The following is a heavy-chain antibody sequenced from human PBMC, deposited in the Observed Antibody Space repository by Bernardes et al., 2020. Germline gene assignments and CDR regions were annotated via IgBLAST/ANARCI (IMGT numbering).Heavy chain of an antibody. D-gene: IGHD3-22*01. CDR3: ARGYYYDSSGYSIGG. CDR2: IYYSGST. V-gene: IGHV4-61*01. CDR1: GGSVSSGSYY. Sequence: LETLCLTCTVSGGSVSSGSYYWSWIRQPPGKGLEWIGYIYYSGSTNYNPSLKSRVTISVDTSKNQFSLKLSSVTAADTAVYYCARGYYYDSSGYSIGGWGQGTLVTVSS. J-gene: IGHJ4*02.